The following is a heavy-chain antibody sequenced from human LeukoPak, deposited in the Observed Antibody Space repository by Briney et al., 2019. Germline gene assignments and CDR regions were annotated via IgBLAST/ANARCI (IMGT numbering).Heavy chain of an antibody. CDR2: IYTSGST. Sequence: DPSETLSLTCFVSGDSITNSYYWNWIRQPPGKGLEWIGRIYTSGSTDYNPSLKSRVTMSIDTSKNQFSLKLTSVTAADTAVYYCARDKAHYYDSSGFLVVCFDPWGQGTLVTVSS. D-gene: IGHD3-22*01. CDR1: GDSITNSYY. V-gene: IGHV4-4*07. J-gene: IGHJ5*02. CDR3: ARDKAHYYDSSGFLVVCFDP.